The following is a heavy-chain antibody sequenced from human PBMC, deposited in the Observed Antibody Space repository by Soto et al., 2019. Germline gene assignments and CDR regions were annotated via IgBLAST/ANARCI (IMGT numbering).Heavy chain of an antibody. J-gene: IGHJ5*02. V-gene: IGHV1-69*02. Sequence: SVKVSCKASGGTFSSYTISWVRQAPGQGLEWMGRIIPILGIANYAQKFQGRVTITADKSTSTAYMELSSLRSEDTAVYYCASGGGIAAAGTFGFWFAPWGQGTLVTVSS. CDR3: ASGGGIAAAGTFGFWFAP. CDR1: GGTFSSYT. CDR2: IIPILGIA. D-gene: IGHD6-13*01.